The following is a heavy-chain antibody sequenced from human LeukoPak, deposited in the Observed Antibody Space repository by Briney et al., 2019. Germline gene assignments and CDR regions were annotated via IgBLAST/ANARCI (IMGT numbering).Heavy chain of an antibody. J-gene: IGHJ5*02. CDR2: ISSSGSTI. CDR1: GFTFSSYE. Sequence: GGSLRLSCAASGFTFSSYEMNWVRQAPGKGLEWVSYISSSGSTIYYADSVKGRFTISRDNAKNSLYLQMNSLRAEDTAVYYCARGGPHDILTGAFDPWGQGTLVTVSS. V-gene: IGHV3-48*03. CDR3: ARGGPHDILTGAFDP. D-gene: IGHD3-9*01.